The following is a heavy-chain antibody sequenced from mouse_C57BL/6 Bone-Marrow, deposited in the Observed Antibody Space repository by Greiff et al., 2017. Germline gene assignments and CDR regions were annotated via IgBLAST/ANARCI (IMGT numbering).Heavy chain of an antibody. J-gene: IGHJ2*01. V-gene: IGHV1-59*01. Sequence: QVQLQQPGAELVRPGTSVKLSCKASGYTFTSYWMHWVKQRPGQGLEWIGVIDPSDSYTNNNQKFKGKATLTVDTSSSTAYMQLSSLTSEDSAVYYCARFPPYYGSFFDYWGQGTTLTVSS. CDR2: IDPSDSYT. CDR3: ARFPPYYGSFFDY. D-gene: IGHD1-1*01. CDR1: GYTFTSYW.